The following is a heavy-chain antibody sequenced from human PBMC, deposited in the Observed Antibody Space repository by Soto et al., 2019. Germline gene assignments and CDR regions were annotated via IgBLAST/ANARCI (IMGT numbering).Heavy chain of an antibody. D-gene: IGHD4-17*01. V-gene: IGHV4-31*03. CDR3: ARSSQSTVTTFAY. CDR1: GGSISSGGYY. Sequence: SETLSLTCTVSGGSISSGGYYCSWIRQHPGKGREWIGYIYYSGSTYYNPSLKSRVTISVDTSKNQFSLKLSSVTAADTAVYYCARSSQSTVTTFAYWGQGTLVTVSS. CDR2: IYYSGST. J-gene: IGHJ4*02.